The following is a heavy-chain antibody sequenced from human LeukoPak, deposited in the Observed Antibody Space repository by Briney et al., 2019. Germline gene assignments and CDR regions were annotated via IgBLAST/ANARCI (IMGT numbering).Heavy chain of an antibody. CDR3: ARRSRNYSNYVCWFDP. Sequence: SETMSLTCAVYGRSFSGYYCTWIRQHPGKGLEWIGEINHSGSTNYNPSLKRRVAISVDTSKNQFYLNRSSVTGEGRAVYYCARRSRNYSNYVCWFDPWGQGTLVTVSS. J-gene: IGHJ5*02. V-gene: IGHV4-34*01. CDR1: GRSFSGYY. CDR2: INHSGST. D-gene: IGHD4-11*01.